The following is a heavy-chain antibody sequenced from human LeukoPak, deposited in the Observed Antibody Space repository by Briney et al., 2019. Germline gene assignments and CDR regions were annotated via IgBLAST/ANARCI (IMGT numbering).Heavy chain of an antibody. Sequence: GGSLRLSCAASGFTFDDYAMHWVRQAPGKGLEWVSLIIGDGGSTYYADSVKGRFTISRDNSKNSLYLQMNSLRTEDTALYYCAKDIRVPDDYADYYYYGMDVWGQGTTVTVSS. CDR2: IIGDGGST. J-gene: IGHJ6*02. D-gene: IGHD4-17*01. CDR3: AKDIRVPDDYADYYYYGMDV. V-gene: IGHV3-43*02. CDR1: GFTFDDYA.